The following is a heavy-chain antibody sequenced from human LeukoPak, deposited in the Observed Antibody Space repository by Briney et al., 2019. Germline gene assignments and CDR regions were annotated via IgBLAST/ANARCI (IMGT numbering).Heavy chain of an antibody. Sequence: ASVKVSCKASGYTFTSYGISWVRQAPGQGLEWMGWISAYNGNTNYAQKLQGRVTMTTDTSTSTAYMELRSLRSGDTAVYYCARVNYDSSGYLEYYFDYWGQGTLVTVSS. CDR3: ARVNYDSSGYLEYYFDY. J-gene: IGHJ4*02. V-gene: IGHV1-18*01. CDR2: ISAYNGNT. D-gene: IGHD3-22*01. CDR1: GYTFTSYG.